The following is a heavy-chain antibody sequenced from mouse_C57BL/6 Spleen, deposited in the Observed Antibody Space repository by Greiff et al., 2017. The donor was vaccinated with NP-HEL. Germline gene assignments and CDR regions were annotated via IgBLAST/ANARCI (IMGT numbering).Heavy chain of an antibody. CDR3: ARGVGGHYAMDY. V-gene: IGHV5-17*01. Sequence: EVQLVESGGGLVQPGGSLKLSCAASGFTFSDYGMHWVRQAPEKGLEWVAYISSGSSTIYYADTVKGRFTISRDNAKNTLFLQMPSLGSEDTAMYYCARGVGGHYAMDYWGQGTSVTVSS. J-gene: IGHJ4*01. CDR2: ISSGSSTI. CDR1: GFTFSDYG.